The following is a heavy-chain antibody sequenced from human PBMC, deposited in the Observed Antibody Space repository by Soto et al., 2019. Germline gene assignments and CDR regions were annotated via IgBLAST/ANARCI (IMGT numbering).Heavy chain of an antibody. CDR2: IWYDGSNK. D-gene: IGHD3-3*01. J-gene: IGHJ4*02. CDR1: GFTFSSYG. CDR3: ARDPDGYDFWSGYVY. V-gene: IGHV3-33*01. Sequence: GGSLRLSCAASGFTFSSYGMHWVRQAPGKGLEWVAVIWYDGSNKYYADSVKGRFTISRDNSKNTLYPQMNSLRAEDTAVYYCARDPDGYDFWSGYVYWGQGTLVTVSS.